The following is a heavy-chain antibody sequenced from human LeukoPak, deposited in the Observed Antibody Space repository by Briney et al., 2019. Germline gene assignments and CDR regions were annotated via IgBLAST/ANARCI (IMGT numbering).Heavy chain of an antibody. Sequence: SETPSLTCTVSGGSISSSSYYWGWIRQPPGKGLEWIGSIYYSGSTYYNRSLKSRVTIYVDTSKNQFSLNLNSVTAADTAVYYCARRNRGVGTSPDYWGLGTLVTVSS. J-gene: IGHJ4*02. D-gene: IGHD1-1*01. CDR3: ARRNRGVGTSPDY. CDR2: IYYSGST. V-gene: IGHV4-39*01. CDR1: GGSISSSSYY.